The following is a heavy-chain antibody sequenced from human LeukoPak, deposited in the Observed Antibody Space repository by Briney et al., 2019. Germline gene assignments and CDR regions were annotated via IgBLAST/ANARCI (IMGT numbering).Heavy chain of an antibody. CDR2: FSSSGGTM. CDR3: ARGLTVADRTQVPPDY. J-gene: IGHJ4*02. CDR1: GFTIRRYE. Sequence: GGSLRLSCAASGFTIRRYEMSWVRRAPGKGLEWISYFSSSGGTMYYADSVKGRFTISRDNAKNALYLQMNGLRAEDTAVYYCARGLTVADRTQVPPDYWGQGSLVTVSS. V-gene: IGHV3-48*03. D-gene: IGHD6-19*01.